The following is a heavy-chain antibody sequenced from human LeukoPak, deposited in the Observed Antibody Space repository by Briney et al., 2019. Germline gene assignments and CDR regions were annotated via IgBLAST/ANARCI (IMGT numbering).Heavy chain of an antibody. CDR1: GFPFRSYA. D-gene: IGHD5-18*01. Sequence: PGGSLRLSCAASGFPFRSYAMRWVRQAPGKGLEWGSGISGSGGSTHYADSVKGRFTISRDNYKNTLYLQMNSLRAEDTAVYYCAKGEGYSYGLQDYWGQGTLVTVSS. CDR3: AKGEGYSYGLQDY. V-gene: IGHV3-23*01. CDR2: ISGSGGST. J-gene: IGHJ4*02.